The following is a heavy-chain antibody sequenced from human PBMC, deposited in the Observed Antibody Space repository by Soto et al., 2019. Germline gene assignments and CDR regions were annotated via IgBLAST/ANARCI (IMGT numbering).Heavy chain of an antibody. CDR2: ISSSSDYI. Sequence: SLRLSCAASGFSFSSFCLSWVRQAPGKGLEGVSSISSSSDYIYFTDSVKGRFTISRDNAKNSLFLQMNSLRAEDTAVYYCARDRANDFCGAYYPDTFDIRGQGTMVTVSS. CDR3: ARDRANDFCGAYYPDTFDI. D-gene: IGHD3-3*01. J-gene: IGHJ3*02. V-gene: IGHV3-21*01. CDR1: GFSFSSFC.